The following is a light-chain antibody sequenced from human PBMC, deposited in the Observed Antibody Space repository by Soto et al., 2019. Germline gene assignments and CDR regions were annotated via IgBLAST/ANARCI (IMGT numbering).Light chain of an antibody. V-gene: IGKV3-20*01. Sequence: EIVLTQSPGTLSLSPGERATLSCRASQSVSSSYLAWYQQKPGQAPRLLIYGASSRATGIPDRFSGSGSGTDFSLTISRLEPEDCGVYYCQQYGSSPGTFGQGTKLEIK. CDR2: GAS. CDR3: QQYGSSPGT. J-gene: IGKJ2*01. CDR1: QSVSSSY.